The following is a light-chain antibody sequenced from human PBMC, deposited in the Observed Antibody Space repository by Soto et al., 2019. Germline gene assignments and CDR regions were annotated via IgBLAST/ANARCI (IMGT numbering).Light chain of an antibody. Sequence: QSALTQPPSVSGSPGQSVTISCTGTRSDVGNYDLVSWYQQPPGTAPKLLIYQVSNRPSGVPDRFSGSKSGNTASLTISGLQAGDEADYYCSLKTSSATWVFGGGTKVTVL. CDR3: SLKTSSATWV. V-gene: IGLV2-18*01. J-gene: IGLJ3*02. CDR2: QVS. CDR1: RSDVGNYDL.